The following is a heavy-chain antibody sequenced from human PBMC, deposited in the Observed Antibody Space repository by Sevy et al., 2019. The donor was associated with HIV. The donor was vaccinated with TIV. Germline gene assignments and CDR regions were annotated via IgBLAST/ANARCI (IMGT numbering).Heavy chain of an antibody. CDR3: ASRSLWFGELLGY. CDR2: INPNSGGT. D-gene: IGHD3-10*01. Sequence: ASMKVSCKASGYTFTGYYMHWVRQAPGQGLEWMGWINPNSGGTNYAQKFQGRVTMTRDTSISTAYMELSRLRSDDTAVYYCASRSLWFGELLGYWGQGTLVTVSS. CDR1: GYTFTGYY. J-gene: IGHJ4*02. V-gene: IGHV1-2*02.